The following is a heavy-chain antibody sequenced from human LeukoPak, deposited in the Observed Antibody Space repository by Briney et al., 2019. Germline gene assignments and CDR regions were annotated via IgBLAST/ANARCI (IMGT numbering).Heavy chain of an antibody. CDR2: ISGGGGTT. J-gene: IGHJ4*02. CDR1: GFTFSSYA. CDR3: ARAGSGRAPFGY. V-gene: IGHV3-23*01. D-gene: IGHD2-15*01. Sequence: GGSLRLSCAASGFTFSSYAVSWVRQAPGKRLEWVSAISGGGGTTYYADSVKGRFTISRDNSKNTLFLQMNSLRAEDTAVYYCARAGSGRAPFGYWGQGTLVTVSS.